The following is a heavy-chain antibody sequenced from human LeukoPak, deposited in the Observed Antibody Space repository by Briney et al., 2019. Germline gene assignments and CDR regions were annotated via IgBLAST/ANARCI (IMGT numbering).Heavy chain of an antibody. Sequence: ASVKVSCKASGDTVSFFAFSWVRQAPGQGLEWMGGMIPIFGTANYAQNFQGRVTITADESTSTAYMELSSLRSEDTAVYYGSLYCSGGSCRQRGYYYGMDVWGQGTTVTVSS. CDR1: GDTVSFFA. J-gene: IGHJ6*02. CDR3: SLYCSGGSCRQRGYYYGMDV. D-gene: IGHD2-15*01. CDR2: MIPIFGTA. V-gene: IGHV1-69*01.